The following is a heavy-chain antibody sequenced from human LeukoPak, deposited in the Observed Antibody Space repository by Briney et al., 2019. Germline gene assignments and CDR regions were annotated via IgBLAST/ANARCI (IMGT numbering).Heavy chain of an antibody. V-gene: IGHV1-8*01. J-gene: IGHJ6*02. Sequence: ASVKVSCKASGYTFTSYDINWVRQATGQGLVWMGWMNPNSGNTGYAQKFQGRVTMTRNTSISTAYMELSSLRSEDTAVYYCARGSGYYTYYYYYGMDVWGQGTTVTVSS. CDR1: GYTFTSYD. CDR2: MNPNSGNT. D-gene: IGHD3-22*01. CDR3: ARGSGYYTYYYYYGMDV.